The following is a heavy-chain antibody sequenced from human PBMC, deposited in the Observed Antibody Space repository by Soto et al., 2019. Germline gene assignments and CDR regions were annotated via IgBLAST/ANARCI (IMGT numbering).Heavy chain of an antibody. V-gene: IGHV5-51*01. J-gene: IGHJ4*02. CDR2: IYPGDSDA. CDR1: GYTFSKYW. CDR3: ARQGGEYNTMSDY. Sequence: SLKISCKGSGYTFSKYWIGWVRQTPGKGLEWMGMIYPGDSDARYSPSFEGQVTFSADKSISTAYLQWSSLKASDTAIYYCARQGGEYNTMSDYWGQGTLVTVSS. D-gene: IGHD3-10*01.